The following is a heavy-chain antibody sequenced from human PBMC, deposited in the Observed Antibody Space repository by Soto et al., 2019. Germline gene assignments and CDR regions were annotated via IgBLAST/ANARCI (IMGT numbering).Heavy chain of an antibody. CDR2: IYPGDSDT. CDR3: ARQPAAGYYYYGMDV. CDR1: GYSFTSYW. Sequence: PGESLKISCRGSGYSFTSYWIGWVRQMPGKGLEWMGIIYPGDSDTRYSPSFQGQVTISADKSISTAYLQWSSLKASDTATYYCARQPAAGYYYYGMDVWGQGTTVTVSS. V-gene: IGHV5-51*01. D-gene: IGHD6-13*01. J-gene: IGHJ6*02.